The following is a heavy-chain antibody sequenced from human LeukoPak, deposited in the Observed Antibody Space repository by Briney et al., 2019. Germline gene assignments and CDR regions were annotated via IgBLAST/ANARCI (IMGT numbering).Heavy chain of an antibody. J-gene: IGHJ4*02. CDR2: LPPDGSYQ. CDR3: ARGLHDRSWYGAH. Sequence: PGRSLRLSCAASGFTFSDYTMQWVRQAPGKGLEWVALLPPDGSYQYYADSLKGRFTISRDNFKNALYLQMNSLRLEDTAVYYCARGLHDRSWYGAHWGQGTLFSVSS. V-gene: IGHV3-30*04. CDR1: GFTFSDYT. D-gene: IGHD6-13*01.